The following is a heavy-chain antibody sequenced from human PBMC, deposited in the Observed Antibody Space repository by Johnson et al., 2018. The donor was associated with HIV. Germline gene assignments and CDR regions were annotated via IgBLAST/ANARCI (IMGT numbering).Heavy chain of an antibody. V-gene: IGHV3-33*06. CDR3: AKDWDYYDASGYYYANMVDAFDV. Sequence: QVQLVESGGGVVQPGRSLRLSCAASGFTFSNYDMHWVRQAPGKGLEWVALICYDGANKYYADSVKGRFTISRDNSKNTLYLQMNSLRAEDTPVYYCAKDWDYYDASGYYYANMVDAFDVWGQGTVVTVSS. J-gene: IGHJ3*01. CDR2: ICYDGANK. CDR1: GFTFSNYD. D-gene: IGHD3-22*01.